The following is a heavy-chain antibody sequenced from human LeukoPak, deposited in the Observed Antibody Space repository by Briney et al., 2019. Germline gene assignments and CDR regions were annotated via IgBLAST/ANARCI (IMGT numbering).Heavy chain of an antibody. Sequence: GGSLRLSCVASGFTFSTYAIHWVRQAPGKGLEWVAVVSKDGNTKYYADSVKGRFTISRDNSKNTLFLQMNSLRAEDTSVYYCAKASKGYQAAFDYWGQGTLVTVSS. CDR1: GFTFSTYA. D-gene: IGHD2-2*01. CDR2: VSKDGNTK. J-gene: IGHJ4*02. CDR3: AKASKGYQAAFDY. V-gene: IGHV3-30*04.